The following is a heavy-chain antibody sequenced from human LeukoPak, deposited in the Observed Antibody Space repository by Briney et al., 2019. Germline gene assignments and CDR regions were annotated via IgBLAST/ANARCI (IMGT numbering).Heavy chain of an antibody. V-gene: IGHV3-23*01. CDR1: GFTFSNYA. CDR3: ARESFKAVAGYLDY. CDR2: ISGSGGTT. Sequence: PGGSLRLSCAASGFTFSNYAMSWVRQAPGKGLEWVSGISGSGGTTYYADSVKGRFTIPRDNSKNTLYLQMNSLRAEDTAVYYCARESFKAVAGYLDYWGQGILVTVSS. J-gene: IGHJ4*02. D-gene: IGHD6-19*01.